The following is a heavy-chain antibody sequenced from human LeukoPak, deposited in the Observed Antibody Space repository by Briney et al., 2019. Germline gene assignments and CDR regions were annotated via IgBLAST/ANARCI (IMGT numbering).Heavy chain of an antibody. CDR3: ARDGSGFYYYYYMDV. V-gene: IGHV3-21*06. CDR2: ISTVSTYT. Sequence: GGSLRLSSAASGFTFTDYSMTWVRQAPGKGREWVASISTVSTYTFYSDSVKGRASITSDNAKNMLYLQMSSLSDDDTAVYYCARDGSGFYYYYYMDVWGRGTTVTVS. CDR1: GFTFTDYS. D-gene: IGHD6-25*01. J-gene: IGHJ6*03.